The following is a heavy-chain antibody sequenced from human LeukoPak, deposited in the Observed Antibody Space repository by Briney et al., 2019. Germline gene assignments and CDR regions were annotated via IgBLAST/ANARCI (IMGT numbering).Heavy chain of an antibody. J-gene: IGHJ6*03. CDR2: INPSGGST. Sequence: GASVKVSCKASGYTFTSYYMHWVRQAPGQGLEWMGIINPSGGSTSYAQKFQGRVTMTRDTSTSTVYMELSSLRSEDTAVYYCARGVSYGYSPYYYYMDVWGKGTTVTVSS. CDR3: ARGVSYGYSPYYYYMDV. V-gene: IGHV1-46*01. CDR1: GYTFTSYY. D-gene: IGHD5-18*01.